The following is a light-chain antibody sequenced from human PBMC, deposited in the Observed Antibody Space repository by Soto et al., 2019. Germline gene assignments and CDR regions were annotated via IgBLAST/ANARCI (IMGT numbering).Light chain of an antibody. V-gene: IGKV3-11*01. CDR1: QALNTR. CDR2: LTS. CDR3: HQRQSWPRT. Sequence: EIVLTQSPATLSAFPGDRVTLSCRASQALNTRLAWYQHKPGQAPRLLIYLTSNRAAGVPARFSAWGSETDFTLTISDVEPEDFAVYYCHQRQSWPRTFDQGTKVEIK. J-gene: IGKJ1*01.